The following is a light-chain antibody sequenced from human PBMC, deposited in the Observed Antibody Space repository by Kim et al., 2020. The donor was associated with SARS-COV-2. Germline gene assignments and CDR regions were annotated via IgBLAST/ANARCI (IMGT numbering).Light chain of an antibody. CDR3: QHLNSFPPT. CDR2: SAS. J-gene: IGKJ2*01. V-gene: IGKV1-9*01. CDR1: QDITNY. Sequence: GDRVTITCRASQDITNYLAWYQQKSGAAPKLLIYSASTLQSGVPSRFSGSGSGTDFTLTVSSLQPEDFATYYCQHLNSFPPTFGQGTKLEI.